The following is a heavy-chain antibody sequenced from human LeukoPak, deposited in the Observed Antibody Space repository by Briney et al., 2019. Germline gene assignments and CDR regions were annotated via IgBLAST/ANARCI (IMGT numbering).Heavy chain of an antibody. CDR2: ISSSSSYI. CDR3: ARDGPSRRGSGSYTLPYYFDY. V-gene: IGHV3-21*04. CDR1: GFTFSSYS. D-gene: IGHD3-10*01. Sequence: PGGSLRLSCAASGFTFSSYSMNWVRQAPGKGLEWVSSISSSSSYIYYADSVKGRFTISRDNAKNSLYLQMNSLRAEDTAVYYCARDGPSRRGSGSYTLPYYFDYWGQGTLVTVSS. J-gene: IGHJ4*02.